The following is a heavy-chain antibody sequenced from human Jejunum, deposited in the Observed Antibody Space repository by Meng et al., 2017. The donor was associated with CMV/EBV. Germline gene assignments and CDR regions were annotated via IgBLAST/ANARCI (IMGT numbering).Heavy chain of an antibody. CDR3: ARHIGKWGFDY. J-gene: IGHJ4*02. CDR1: GDSMTSFY. V-gene: IGHV4-59*01. D-gene: IGHD1-1*01. CDR2: IYYSGGS. Sequence: QVQLQESGPRLVKPSETLSLTCTVSGDSMTSFYWSWIRRPPGQGLEWIGNIYYSGGSKYNPSLKSRLSVTVDTSRNQFYLNLASVTAADAGVYYCARHIGKWGFDYWGQGALVTVST.